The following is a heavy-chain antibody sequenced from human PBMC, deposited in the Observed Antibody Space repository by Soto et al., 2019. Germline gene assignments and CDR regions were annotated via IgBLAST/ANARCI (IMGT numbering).Heavy chain of an antibody. CDR1: GGSFSGYY. Sequence: SETLSLTCAVYGGSFSGYYWSWIRQPPGKGLEWIGEINHSGSTNYNPSLKSRVTISVDTSKNQFSLKLSSVTAADTAVYYCATGPRARPGTMVRGVELDYWGQGTLVTVSS. J-gene: IGHJ4*02. CDR3: ATGPRARPGTMVRGVELDY. CDR2: INHSGST. V-gene: IGHV4-34*01. D-gene: IGHD3-10*01.